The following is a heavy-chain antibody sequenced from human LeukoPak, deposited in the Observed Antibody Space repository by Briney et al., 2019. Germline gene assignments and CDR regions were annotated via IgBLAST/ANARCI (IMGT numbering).Heavy chain of an antibody. D-gene: IGHD6-13*01. CDR3: ARTHGSSWYNPHDYYYYSGMDV. Sequence: PSETLSLTCAVYGGSFSGYYWSWIRQPPGKGLEWIGEINHSGSTNYNPSLKSRVTISVDTSKNQFSLKLSSVTAADTAVYYCARTHGSSWYNPHDYYYYSGMDVWGQGTTVTVSS. J-gene: IGHJ6*02. CDR1: GGSFSGYY. CDR2: INHSGST. V-gene: IGHV4-34*01.